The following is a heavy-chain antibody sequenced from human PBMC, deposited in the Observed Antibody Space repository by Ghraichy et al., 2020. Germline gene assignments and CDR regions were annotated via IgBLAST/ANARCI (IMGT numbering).Heavy chain of an antibody. CDR1: GGSISSYY. CDR2: IYYSGST. J-gene: IGHJ5*02. V-gene: IGHV4-59*01. Sequence: SETLSLTCTVSGGSISSYYWSWIRQPPGKGLEWIGYIYYSGSTNYNPSLKSRVTISVDTSKNQFSLKLSSVTAADTAVYYCAREGVMYCSSTSCPGGHNWFDPWGQGTLVTVSS. CDR3: AREGVMYCSSTSCPGGHNWFDP. D-gene: IGHD2-2*01.